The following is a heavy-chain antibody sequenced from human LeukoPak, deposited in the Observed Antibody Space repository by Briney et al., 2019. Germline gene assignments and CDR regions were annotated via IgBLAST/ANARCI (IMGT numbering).Heavy chain of an antibody. J-gene: IGHJ6*03. V-gene: IGHV4-4*02. CDR2: IHYSGST. CDR3: ARVRCSGGSCPYYYYYYYMDV. Sequence: SETLSLTCAVSGGSISSSNWWSWVRQPPGKGLEWIGSIHYSGSTYYNPSLQSRVTISIDTSKNQFSLKLRFVTAADTAVYYCARVRCSGGSCPYYYYYYYMDVWGKGTTVTVSS. D-gene: IGHD2-15*01. CDR1: GGSISSSNW.